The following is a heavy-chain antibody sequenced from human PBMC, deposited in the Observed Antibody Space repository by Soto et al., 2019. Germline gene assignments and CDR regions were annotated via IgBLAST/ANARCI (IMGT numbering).Heavy chain of an antibody. D-gene: IGHD7-27*01. Sequence: GGSLRLSCAASGFTFSDYYMSWIRQAPGKGLEWVSYISSSGSTIYYADSVKGRFTISRDNAKNSLYLQMNSLRAEDTAVYYCAPRVGPLTGDAFDIWGQGTMVTVSS. CDR2: ISSSGSTI. J-gene: IGHJ3*02. CDR1: GFTFSDYY. V-gene: IGHV3-11*01. CDR3: APRVGPLTGDAFDI.